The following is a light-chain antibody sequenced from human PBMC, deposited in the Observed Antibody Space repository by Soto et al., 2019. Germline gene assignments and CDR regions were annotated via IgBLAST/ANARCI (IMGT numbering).Light chain of an antibody. CDR3: QKYNSAPLT. CDR2: AAS. J-gene: IGKJ4*01. Sequence: DIQMTQSPSSLSASVGDTVTITCRASQGISSYLAWYQQKPGKVPKLLIYAASTLQSGVPSRFSGSASGTDFTLTISSLQPEDVGTYYCQKYNSAPLTFVGGTKVEIK. V-gene: IGKV1-27*01. CDR1: QGISSY.